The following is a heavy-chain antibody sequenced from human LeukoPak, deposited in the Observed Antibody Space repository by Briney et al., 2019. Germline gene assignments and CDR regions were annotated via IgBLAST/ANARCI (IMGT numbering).Heavy chain of an antibody. CDR1: GFTVSSNY. Sequence: GGSLRLSCAASGFTVSSNYMSWVRQAPGKGLKWASVIYSGGSTYYADSVKGRFTISRDNSKNTLYLQMNSLRAEDTAVYYCARSHYYDSSGYSVDYFDYWGQGTLVTVSS. CDR2: IYSGGST. V-gene: IGHV3-66*01. CDR3: ARSHYYDSSGYSVDYFDY. J-gene: IGHJ4*02. D-gene: IGHD3-22*01.